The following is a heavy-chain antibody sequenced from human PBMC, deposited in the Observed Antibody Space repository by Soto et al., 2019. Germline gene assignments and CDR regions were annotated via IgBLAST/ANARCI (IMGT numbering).Heavy chain of an antibody. V-gene: IGHV3-23*01. CDR3: AKVGYYYDSSGYSDY. Sequence: GGSLRLSCAASGFTFSSYAMSWVRQAPGKGLEWVSVISGGGNRIYYADSVKGRFTISRDNSKNTLYLQMNSLRAEDTAVYYCAKVGYYYDSSGYSDYWGQGTLVTVSS. D-gene: IGHD3-22*01. CDR2: ISGGGNRI. CDR1: GFTFSSYA. J-gene: IGHJ4*02.